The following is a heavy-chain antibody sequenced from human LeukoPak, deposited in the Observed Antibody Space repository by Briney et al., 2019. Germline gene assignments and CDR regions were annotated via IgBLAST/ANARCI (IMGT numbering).Heavy chain of an antibody. CDR2: IYYSGST. Sequence: SETLSLTCTVSGGSISSYYWSWIRQPPVKGLEWIGYIYYSGSTNYNPSLKSRVTISVDTSKNQFSLKLSSVTAADTAVYYCATVGYGSGDYWGQGTLVTVSS. V-gene: IGHV4-59*12. CDR1: GGSISSYY. CDR3: ATVGYGSGDY. J-gene: IGHJ4*02. D-gene: IGHD3-10*01.